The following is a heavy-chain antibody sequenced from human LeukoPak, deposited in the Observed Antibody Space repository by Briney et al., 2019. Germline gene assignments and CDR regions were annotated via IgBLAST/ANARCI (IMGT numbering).Heavy chain of an antibody. CDR2: IIGNGGST. CDR1: GFTFSSYA. D-gene: IGHD3-9*01. CDR3: AKRVSTGYYYFDY. V-gene: IGHV3-23*01. J-gene: IGHJ4*02. Sequence: PGGSLRPSCAASGFTFSSYAMSWVRQAPGKGLEWVSTIIGNGGSTFYADSVKGRFTISRDNSKNTLYLQMNSRRAEDTAVYYCAKRVSTGYYYFDYWGQGTLVTVSS.